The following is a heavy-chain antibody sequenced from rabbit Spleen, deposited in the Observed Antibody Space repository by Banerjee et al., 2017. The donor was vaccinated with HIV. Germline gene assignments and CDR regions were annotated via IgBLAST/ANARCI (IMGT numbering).Heavy chain of an antibody. V-gene: IGHV1S40*01. D-gene: IGHD1-1*01. Sequence: QSLEESGGDLVKPGASLTLTCTASGFSFSGSDYMCWVRQAPGKGLEWIGCINTGIFGSTYYATWVNGRFTISKTSSTAVTLQMTSLTAADTATYFCARDTSSSFSSYGMDLWGPGTLVTVS. CDR3: ARDTSSSFSSYGMDL. J-gene: IGHJ6*01. CDR2: INTGIFGST. CDR1: GFSFSGSDY.